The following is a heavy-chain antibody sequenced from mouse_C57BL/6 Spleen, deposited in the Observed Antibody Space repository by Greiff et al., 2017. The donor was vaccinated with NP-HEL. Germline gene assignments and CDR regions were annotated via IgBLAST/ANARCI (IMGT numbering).Heavy chain of an antibody. J-gene: IGHJ3*01. CDR2: ISSGSSTT. D-gene: IGHD1-2*01. V-gene: IGHV5-17*01. Sequence: DVKLQESGGGLVKPGGSLKLSCAASGFTFSDYGMHWVRQAPEKGLEWVAYISSGSSTTYYADTVKGRFTISRDNAKNTLFLQMTSLRSEDAAMYYCERRGYYGAFAYWGQGTLVTVSA. CDR1: GFTFSDYG. CDR3: ERRGYYGAFAY.